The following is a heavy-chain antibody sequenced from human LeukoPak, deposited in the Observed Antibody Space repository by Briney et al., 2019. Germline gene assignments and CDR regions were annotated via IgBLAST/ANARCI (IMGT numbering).Heavy chain of an antibody. V-gene: IGHV1-2*02. CDR3: AKTSSGWPDY. Sequence: ASVKVSCKASGYIFTGYYIRWVRQAPGQGLEWMGWINPNSGGTNYAQKFQGRVTMTRDTSISTAYMELSRLRSDDTAVYYCAKTSSGWPDYWGQGTLVTVSS. CDR2: INPNSGGT. CDR1: GYIFTGYY. D-gene: IGHD6-19*01. J-gene: IGHJ4*02.